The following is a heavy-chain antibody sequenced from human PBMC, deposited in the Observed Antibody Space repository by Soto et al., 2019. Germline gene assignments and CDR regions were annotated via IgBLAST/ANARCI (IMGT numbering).Heavy chain of an antibody. CDR3: AREFGEQYTDY. Sequence: GGSLRLSCAASGFTFSDYYMSWIRQAPGKGLEWVSSISSSSSYIYYADSVKGRFTISRDNAKNSLYLQMNSLRAEDTAVYYCAREFGEQYTDYWGQGTLVTVSS. CDR1: GFTFSDYY. V-gene: IGHV3-11*06. J-gene: IGHJ4*02. D-gene: IGHD2-21*01. CDR2: ISSSSSYI.